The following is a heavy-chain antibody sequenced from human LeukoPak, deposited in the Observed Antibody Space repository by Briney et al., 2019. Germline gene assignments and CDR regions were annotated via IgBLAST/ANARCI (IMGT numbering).Heavy chain of an antibody. Sequence: GSSVKVSCKASGGTFSSYAISWVRQAPGQGLEWMGGIIPIFGTANYAQKFQGRVTITADKSTSTAYMELSSLRSEDTAVYYCARIENYDSSTKPFDYWGQGTLVTVSS. CDR2: IIPIFGTA. D-gene: IGHD3-22*01. CDR1: GGTFSSYA. J-gene: IGHJ4*02. CDR3: ARIENYDSSTKPFDY. V-gene: IGHV1-69*06.